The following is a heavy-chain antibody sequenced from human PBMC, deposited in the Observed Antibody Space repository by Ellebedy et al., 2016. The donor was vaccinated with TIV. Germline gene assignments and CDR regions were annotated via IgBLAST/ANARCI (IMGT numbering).Heavy chain of an antibody. V-gene: IGHV3-15*07. CDR2: IKSKADGGTT. Sequence: PWGSLRLSCAASGFTFSNAWMNWVRQAPGKGLEGVGRIKSKADGGTTDYAAPMKGRFTISRDDSKNTLYLQMNSLKTEDTAVYYCTTTMYYYDSGGYPTGDVLDIWGQGTIVTVSS. J-gene: IGHJ3*02. CDR1: GFTFSNAW. CDR3: TTTMYYYDSGGYPTGDVLDI. D-gene: IGHD3-22*01.